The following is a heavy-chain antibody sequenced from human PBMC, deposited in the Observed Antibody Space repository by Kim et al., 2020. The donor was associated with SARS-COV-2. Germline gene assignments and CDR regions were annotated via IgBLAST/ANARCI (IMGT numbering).Heavy chain of an antibody. Sequence: GGSLRLSCAASGFSFSNAWMSWVRLAPEKGLEWVGRIKSKSAGGTTEYAAPVKGRFTISRDDSKNTLYLEMNSLKTEDTAVYYCSTGYCSGGTCLPWGQGTTVTVSS. D-gene: IGHD2-15*01. J-gene: IGHJ6*02. CDR2: IKSKSAGGTT. V-gene: IGHV3-15*01. CDR1: GFSFSNAW. CDR3: STGYCSGGTCLP.